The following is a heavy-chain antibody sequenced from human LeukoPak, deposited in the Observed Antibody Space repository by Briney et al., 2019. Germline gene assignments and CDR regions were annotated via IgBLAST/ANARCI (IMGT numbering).Heavy chain of an antibody. D-gene: IGHD2-15*01. V-gene: IGHV1-69*13. J-gene: IGHJ4*02. Sequence: APVKVSCKASGGTFSSYAISWVRQAPGPGLEWMGGIIPIFGTANYPQKFQGRVTITADESTSTAYMELSSLRSEDTAVYYCASRDIEELPYRAVDYWGQGTLVTVSS. CDR3: ASRDIEELPYRAVDY. CDR2: IIPIFGTA. CDR1: GGTFSSYA.